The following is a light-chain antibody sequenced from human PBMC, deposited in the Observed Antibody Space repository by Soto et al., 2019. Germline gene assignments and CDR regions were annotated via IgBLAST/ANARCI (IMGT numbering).Light chain of an antibody. V-gene: IGKV1-5*01. J-gene: IGKJ2*03. CDR1: QRINRW. CDR2: DAS. CDR3: QQYYNHVYS. Sequence: IQLTQSPSTLSASVGDRVTITCRASQRINRWLAWYQVKAGKAPKVLISDASSLESGVPSRFSGSRSGTEFTLTISGLQPDDFATYYCQQYYNHVYSFGQGTKLEIK.